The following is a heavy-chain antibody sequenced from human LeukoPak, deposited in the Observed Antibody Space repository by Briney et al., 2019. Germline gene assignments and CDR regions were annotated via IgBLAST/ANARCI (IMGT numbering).Heavy chain of an antibody. J-gene: IGHJ6*03. CDR1: GGSISSGGYY. CDR3: AGMLTTLYYYMDV. CDR2: IYHSGST. D-gene: IGHD4/OR15-4a*01. V-gene: IGHV4-30-2*01. Sequence: SETLSLTCTVSGGSISSGGYYWSWIRQPPGKGLEWIGYIYHSGSTYYNPSLKSRVTISVDRSKNQFSLKLSSVTAADTAVYYCAGMLTTLYYYMDVWGKGTTVTVSS.